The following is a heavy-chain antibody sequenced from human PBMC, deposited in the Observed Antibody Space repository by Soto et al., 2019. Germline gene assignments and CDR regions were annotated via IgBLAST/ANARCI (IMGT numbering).Heavy chain of an antibody. Sequence: QVQLVQSGAEVKKPGASVKVSCKASGYTFTSYDINWVRQATGQGLEWMGWMNPNRGNTGYAQKFQVRVTMTRNTSISTAYMELSSLRSEDTAVYYCAKGAMVQGYYYYGMDVWGQGTTVTVSS. V-gene: IGHV1-8*01. CDR3: AKGAMVQGYYYYGMDV. J-gene: IGHJ6*02. CDR1: GYTFTSYD. D-gene: IGHD3-10*01. CDR2: MNPNRGNT.